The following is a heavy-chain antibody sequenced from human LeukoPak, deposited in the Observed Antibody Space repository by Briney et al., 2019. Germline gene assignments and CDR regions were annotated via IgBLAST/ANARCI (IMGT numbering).Heavy chain of an antibody. Sequence: GGSLRLSCAASGFTFSDYYMSWIRQAPGKGLEWVSYISSSGSTIYYADSVKGRFTISRDNSKNTLYLQMNSLRAEDTALYYCAKGPLARGFDPWGQGTLVTVSS. CDR3: AKGPLARGFDP. D-gene: IGHD3-3*02. J-gene: IGHJ5*02. V-gene: IGHV3-11*01. CDR2: ISSSGSTI. CDR1: GFTFSDYY.